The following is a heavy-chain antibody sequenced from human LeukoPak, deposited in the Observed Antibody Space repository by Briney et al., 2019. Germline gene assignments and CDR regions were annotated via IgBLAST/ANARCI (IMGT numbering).Heavy chain of an antibody. CDR3: AKDSSSWYTWFDP. V-gene: IGHV3-23*01. Sequence: PGGSLKLSCSASGFTFYRHSLSWVRQASGKGLEWVSAISGSGGSTYYADSVKGRFTISRDNSKNTLYLQMNSLRAEDTAVYYCAKDSSSWYTWFDPWGQGTLVTVSS. D-gene: IGHD6-13*01. CDR1: GFTFYRHS. CDR2: ISGSGGST. J-gene: IGHJ5*02.